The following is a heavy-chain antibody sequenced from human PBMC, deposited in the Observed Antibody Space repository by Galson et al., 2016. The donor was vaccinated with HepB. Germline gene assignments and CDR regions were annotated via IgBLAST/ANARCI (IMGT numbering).Heavy chain of an antibody. Sequence: SVKVSCKASGGTFSSYTISWVRQAPGQGLEWMGWIIPLLDITNYAQKFQGRVTITADKSTSTAYMELSSLRSEDTAVYFCARAEDCFGDCPQKYYLDFWGRGTLVTGSS. J-gene: IGHJ4*02. CDR1: GGTFSSYT. D-gene: IGHD2-21*02. V-gene: IGHV1-69*10. CDR2: IIPLLDIT. CDR3: ARAEDCFGDCPQKYYLDF.